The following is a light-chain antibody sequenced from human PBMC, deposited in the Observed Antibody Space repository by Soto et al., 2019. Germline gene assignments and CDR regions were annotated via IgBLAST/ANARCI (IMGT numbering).Light chain of an antibody. CDR2: AAS. CDR1: QCVSSN. CDR3: QQFNNWPLWT. J-gene: IGKJ1*01. V-gene: IGKV3-15*01. Sequence: EIVMTQSPATLSVSPGERATLSCRASQCVSSNLAWYQQKPGQAPRLLIYAASTRATGIPARFSGSGSGTEFTLTISSLQSEDFAVYYCQQFNNWPLWTFGQGTKVEIK.